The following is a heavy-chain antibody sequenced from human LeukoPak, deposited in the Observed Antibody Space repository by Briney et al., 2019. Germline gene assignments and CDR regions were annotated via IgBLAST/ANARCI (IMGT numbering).Heavy chain of an antibody. CDR1: GYTLTELS. D-gene: IGHD1-14*01. CDR2: FDPEDGET. CDR3: ATSQPLGLRIPFDY. J-gene: IGHJ4*02. Sequence: ASVKVSCKVSGYTLTELSMHWVRQAPGKGLEWMGGFDPEDGETIYAQKFQGRVTMTEDTSTDTAYMELSSLRSEDTAVYYCATSQPLGLRIPFDYWGQGTLVTVSS. V-gene: IGHV1-24*01.